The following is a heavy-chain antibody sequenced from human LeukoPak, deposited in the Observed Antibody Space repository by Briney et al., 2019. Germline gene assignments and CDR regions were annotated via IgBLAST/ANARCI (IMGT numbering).Heavy chain of an antibody. Sequence: ASVKVSCKASGYTFTSYGISWMRQAPGQGLEWMGWINPNSGGTNYAQKFQGRVTMTRDTSISTAYMELSRLRSDDTAVYYCARTKDKTSESYYDFWSGYYGYFQHWGQGTLVTVSS. CDR1: GYTFTSYG. CDR2: INPNSGGT. J-gene: IGHJ1*01. CDR3: ARTKDKTSESYYDFWSGYYGYFQH. V-gene: IGHV1-2*02. D-gene: IGHD3-3*01.